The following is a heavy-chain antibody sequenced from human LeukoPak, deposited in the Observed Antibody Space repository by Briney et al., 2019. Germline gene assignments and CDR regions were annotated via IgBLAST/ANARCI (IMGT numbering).Heavy chain of an antibody. V-gene: IGHV3-11*01. Sequence: KSGGSLRLSRAASGFTFSDYYMSWIRQAPGKGLEWVSYISSSGSTIYYADSVKGRFTISRDNAKNSLYLQMNSLRAEDTAVYYCARDSDYGDYGGWFDPWGQGTLVTVSS. CDR3: ARDSDYGDYGGWFDP. J-gene: IGHJ5*02. CDR2: ISSSGSTI. D-gene: IGHD4-17*01. CDR1: GFTFSDYY.